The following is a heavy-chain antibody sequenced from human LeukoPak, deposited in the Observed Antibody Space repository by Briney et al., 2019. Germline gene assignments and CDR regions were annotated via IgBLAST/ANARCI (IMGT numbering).Heavy chain of an antibody. CDR1: GFTFSSYG. D-gene: IGHD3-3*01. CDR2: ISYDGSNK. CDR3: ARAAVRFLEWLFPYFDY. V-gene: IGHV3-30*03. Sequence: GRSLRLSCAASGFTFSSYGMHWVRQSPGKGQEWVAVISYDGSNKYYADPVKGRFTISRDNSKNTLYLQMNSLRAEDTAVYYCARAAVRFLEWLFPYFDYWGQGTMVTVSS. J-gene: IGHJ4*02.